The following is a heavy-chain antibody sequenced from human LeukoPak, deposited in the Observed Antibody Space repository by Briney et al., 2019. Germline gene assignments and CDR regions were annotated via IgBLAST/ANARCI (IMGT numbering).Heavy chain of an antibody. Sequence: SETLSLTCTVSGGSISSYYWSWIRQPPGKGLEWIGYIYYSGSTNYNPSLKSRVTISVDTSKNQFSLKLSSVTAADTAVYYCARQGPRSNYVVSGWDRIDYWGQGTLVTVSS. V-gene: IGHV4-59*08. D-gene: IGHD4-4*01. CDR2: IYYSGST. CDR3: ARQGPRSNYVVSGWDRIDY. J-gene: IGHJ4*02. CDR1: GGSISSYY.